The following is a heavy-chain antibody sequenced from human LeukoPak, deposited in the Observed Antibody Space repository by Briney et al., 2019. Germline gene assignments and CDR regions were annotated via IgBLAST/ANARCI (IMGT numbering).Heavy chain of an antibody. Sequence: SETLSLTCAVYGGSFSGYYWSWIRQPPGEGLEWIGEINHSGSTNYNPSLKSRVTISVDTSKNQFSPKLSSVTAADTAVYYCARGRGVITTRYYYMDVWGKGTTVTVSS. CDR2: INHSGST. CDR3: ARGRGVITTRYYYMDV. CDR1: GGSFSGYY. V-gene: IGHV4-34*01. D-gene: IGHD3-10*01. J-gene: IGHJ6*03.